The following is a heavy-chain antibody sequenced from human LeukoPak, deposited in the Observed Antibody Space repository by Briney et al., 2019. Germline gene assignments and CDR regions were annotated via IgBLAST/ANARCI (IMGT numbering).Heavy chain of an antibody. CDR2: ISSSGNTV. V-gene: IGHV3-48*04. D-gene: IGHD6-19*01. CDR3: ARDQVSVAGTGIDY. CDR1: GFTFSRYS. Sequence: GSLRLSCAASGFTFSRYSMNWVRQAPGKGLEWVSYISSSGNTVKYADSVKGRFTISRDNAKNSLYLQMNSLRAEDTAVYYCARDQVSVAGTGIDYWGQGTLVTVSS. J-gene: IGHJ4*02.